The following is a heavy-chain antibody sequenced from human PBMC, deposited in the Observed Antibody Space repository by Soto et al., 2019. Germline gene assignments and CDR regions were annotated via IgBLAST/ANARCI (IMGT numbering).Heavy chain of an antibody. J-gene: IGHJ5*02. CDR2: IYYSGST. CDR3: ATQEVGGSYVYTFDP. V-gene: IGHV4-39*01. Sequence: SETLSLTCTVSGGSITSSSYYWGWIRQPPGKGLEWIGSIYYSGSTYYNPSLRSRVTISVDTSKNQFSLKLSSVTAADTAVYYCATQEVGGSYVYTFDPWGQGTLVTVSS. CDR1: GGSITSSSYY. D-gene: IGHD1-26*01.